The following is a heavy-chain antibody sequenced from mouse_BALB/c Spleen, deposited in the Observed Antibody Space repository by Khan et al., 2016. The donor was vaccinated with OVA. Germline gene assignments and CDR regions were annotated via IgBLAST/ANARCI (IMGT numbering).Heavy chain of an antibody. CDR2: ISSGGDNI. Sequence: EVELVESGGDLVKPGGSLKLSCSASGITFSTYAMSWVRQTPEKRLEWVATISSGGDNIFYPDSVKGRFTISRDSAKNTLYLHMSSLRSEDTAMYYCARHNYGPFAYWGQGTLVTVSA. V-gene: IGHV5-9-3*01. J-gene: IGHJ3*01. CDR1: GITFSTYA. CDR3: ARHNYGPFAY. D-gene: IGHD1-1*01.